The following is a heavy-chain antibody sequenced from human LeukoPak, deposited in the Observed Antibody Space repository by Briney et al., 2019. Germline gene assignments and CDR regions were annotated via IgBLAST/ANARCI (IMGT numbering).Heavy chain of an antibody. CDR1: GFTFSSNG. D-gene: IGHD2-2*01. V-gene: IGHV3-30*18. CDR2: ISYDGSNK. J-gene: IGHJ6*02. Sequence: PGGSLRLSCAASGFTFSSNGMHWVRQAPGKGLEWVAVISYDGSNKYYADSVKGRFTISRDNSKNTLYLQMDSLRAEDTAIYYCAKSQLPYYYYGMDVWGQGTTVTVSS. CDR3: AKSQLPYYYYGMDV.